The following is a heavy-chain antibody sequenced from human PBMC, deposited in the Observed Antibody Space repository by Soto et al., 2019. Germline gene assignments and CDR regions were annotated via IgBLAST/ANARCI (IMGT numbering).Heavy chain of an antibody. J-gene: IGHJ6*02. V-gene: IGHV1-3*01. CDR3: ARERYYDFWSGYYYYYYGMDV. CDR2: TNAGNGNT. Sequence: ASVKVSCKASGYTFTSYAMHWVRQAPGQRLEWMGWTNAGNGNTKYSQKFQGRVTINRDTSASTAYMELSSLRSEDAAVYYCARERYYDFWSGYYYYYYGMDVWGQGTTVTVSS. CDR1: GYTFTSYA. D-gene: IGHD3-3*01.